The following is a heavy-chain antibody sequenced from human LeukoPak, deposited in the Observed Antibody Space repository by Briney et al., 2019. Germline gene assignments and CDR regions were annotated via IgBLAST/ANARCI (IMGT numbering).Heavy chain of an antibody. CDR1: GFTFSSYS. V-gene: IGHV3-21*01. J-gene: IGHJ3*02. CDR2: ISSSSTYI. CDR3: ARDQWFDI. Sequence: GGSLRLSCAAYGFTFSSYSINWVRQAPGKGLEWVSSISSSSTYIYYADSVKGRFTISRDNAKNSLYLQMNSLRAEDTAVYYCARDQWFDIWGQGTMVTVSS. D-gene: IGHD2-8*01.